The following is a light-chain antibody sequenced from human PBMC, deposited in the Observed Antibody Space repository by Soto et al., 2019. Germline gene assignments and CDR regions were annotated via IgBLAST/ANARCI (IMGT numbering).Light chain of an antibody. V-gene: IGKV1-33*01. CDR3: QQYDNLPLT. J-gene: IGKJ4*01. CDR1: QAISSW. Sequence: DSQMTQSPSTLSGSVGHRFTISCRASQAISSWLAWYQQKKGRAPKPMINDASNLETGVPSRFSASAYGTDFNFTIISLQTDDMATYYCQQYDNLPLTFGGGTKVDIK. CDR2: DAS.